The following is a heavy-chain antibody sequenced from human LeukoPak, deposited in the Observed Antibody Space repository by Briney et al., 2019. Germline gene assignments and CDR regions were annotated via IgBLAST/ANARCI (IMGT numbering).Heavy chain of an antibody. CDR3: VRDVDI. J-gene: IGHJ4*02. Sequence: PGGSLRLSCAASGFTFSSYWMTWVRQAPGKGLEWVANIKQDGSEKYYVDSVKGRFTISRDNAKNSVYLQMNGLTVEDTAVYYCVRDVDIWGQGTLVTVSS. CDR2: IKQDGSEK. D-gene: IGHD5-24*01. V-gene: IGHV3-7*01. CDR1: GFTFSSYW.